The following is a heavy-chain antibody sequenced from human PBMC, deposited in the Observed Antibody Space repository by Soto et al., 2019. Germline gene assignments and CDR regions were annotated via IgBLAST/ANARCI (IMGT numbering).Heavy chain of an antibody. Sequence: QVQLQESGPGLMKPSQTLSLTCTVSGGSISSVGYYWSWIRQHPGKGLEWIGYIYYSGSTYYNPSLKSRVTISVDTSKNQFSLKLSSVTAADTAVYYCASDYDFWSGYYSAWGQGTLVTVSS. D-gene: IGHD3-3*01. V-gene: IGHV4-31*03. CDR1: GGSISSVGYY. CDR2: IYYSGST. J-gene: IGHJ5*02. CDR3: ASDYDFWSGYYSA.